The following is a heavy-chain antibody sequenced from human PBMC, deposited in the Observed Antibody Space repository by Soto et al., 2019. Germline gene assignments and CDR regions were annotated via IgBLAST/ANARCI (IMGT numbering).Heavy chain of an antibody. CDR2: INAGNGNT. CDR1: GYTFTSYA. J-gene: IGHJ5*02. V-gene: IGHV1-3*01. CDR3: ARDSDHPIGGPEYSSSWYNWFDP. D-gene: IGHD6-13*01. Sequence: ASVKVSCKASGYTFTSYAMHWVRQAPGQRLEWMGWINAGNGNTKYSQKFQGRVTITRDTSAITAYVELSSLRSEDTAVYYCARDSDHPIGGPEYSSSWYNWFDPWGQGTLVTVSS.